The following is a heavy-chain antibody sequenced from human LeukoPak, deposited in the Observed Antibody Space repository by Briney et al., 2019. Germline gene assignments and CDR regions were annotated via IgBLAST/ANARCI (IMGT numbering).Heavy chain of an antibody. D-gene: IGHD6-13*01. CDR1: GGSISSSSYY. CDR3: ASSSWSAANAFDY. Sequence: SETLSLTCTVSGGSISSSSYYWGWIRQPPGKGLEWIGSIYYSGSTYYNPSLKSRVTISVDTSKNQFSLKLSSVTAADTAVYYCASSSWSAANAFDYRGQGTLVTVSS. V-gene: IGHV4-39*01. CDR2: IYYSGST. J-gene: IGHJ4*02.